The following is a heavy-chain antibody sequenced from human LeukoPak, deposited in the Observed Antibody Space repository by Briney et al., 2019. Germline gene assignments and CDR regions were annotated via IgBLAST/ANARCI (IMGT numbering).Heavy chain of an antibody. J-gene: IGHJ4*02. Sequence: PSETLSLTCTVSGGSISSSSYYWGWIRQPPGKGLEWIGSIYYSGSTYYNPSLKSRVTISVDTSKNQFSLKLSSVTAADTAVYYCARRGSNYDILTGYYTMYYFDYWGQGTLVTVSS. CDR3: ARRGSNYDILTGYYTMYYFDY. CDR2: IYYSGST. CDR1: GGSISSSSYY. V-gene: IGHV4-39*01. D-gene: IGHD3-9*01.